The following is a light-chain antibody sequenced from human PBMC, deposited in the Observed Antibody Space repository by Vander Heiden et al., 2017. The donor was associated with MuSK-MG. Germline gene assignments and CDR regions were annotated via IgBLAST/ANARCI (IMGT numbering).Light chain of an antibody. CDR2: ASS. V-gene: IGKV1-39*01. Sequence: DIQMTQSPSFLSASVGDRITITCRASQSISSYVNWFQQRPGKGPKHLIYASSSLASGVPSRFSGSGSGTDFTLIISGLQPEDFATYYCQQCYSIPHTFGQGTKVEFK. CDR1: QSISSY. J-gene: IGKJ1*01. CDR3: QQCYSIPHT.